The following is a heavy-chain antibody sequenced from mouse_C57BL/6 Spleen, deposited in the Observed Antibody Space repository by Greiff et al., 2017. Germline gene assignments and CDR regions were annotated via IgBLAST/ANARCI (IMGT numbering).Heavy chain of an antibody. V-gene: IGHV1-54*01. D-gene: IGHD4-1*01. J-gene: IGHJ2*01. CDR3: ARELGS. CDR2: INPGSGGT. Sequence: QVQLKESGAELVRPGTSVKVSCKASGYAFTNYLIEWVKQRPGQGLEWIGVINPGSGGTNYNEKFKGKATLTADKSSSTAYMQLSSLTSEDSAVYFCARELGSWGQGTTLTVSS. CDR1: GYAFTNYL.